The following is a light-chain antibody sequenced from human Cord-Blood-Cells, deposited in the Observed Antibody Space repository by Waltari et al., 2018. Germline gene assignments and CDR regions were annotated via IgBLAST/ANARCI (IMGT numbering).Light chain of an antibody. Sequence: VLTQAPATLSLSPVERATLSCRASQSVSSYLAWYQQKPGQAPRLLIYDASNRATGIPARFSGSGSGTDFTLTISSLEPEDFAVYYCQQRSNWPWTFGQGTKVEIK. CDR2: DAS. V-gene: IGKV3-11*01. J-gene: IGKJ1*01. CDR3: QQRSNWPWT. CDR1: QSVSSY.